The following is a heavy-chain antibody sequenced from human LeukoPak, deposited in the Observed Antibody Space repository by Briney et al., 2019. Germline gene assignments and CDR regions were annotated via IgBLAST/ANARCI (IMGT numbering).Heavy chain of an antibody. CDR3: ARGGDCSSTSCYDNWFDP. J-gene: IGHJ5*02. CDR1: GGTFSSYA. D-gene: IGHD2-2*01. Sequence: GASVKVPCKASGGTFSSYAISWVRQAPGQGLEWMGGIIPIFGTANYAQKFQGRVTITTDESTSTAYMELSSLRSEDTAVYYCARGGDCSSTSCYDNWFDPWGQGTLVTVSS. CDR2: IIPIFGTA. V-gene: IGHV1-69*05.